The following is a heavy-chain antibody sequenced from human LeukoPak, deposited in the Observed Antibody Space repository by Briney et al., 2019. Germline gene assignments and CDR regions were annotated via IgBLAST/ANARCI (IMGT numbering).Heavy chain of an antibody. V-gene: IGHV3-9*03. J-gene: IGHJ4*02. CDR3: AKDRSDGSGSYFNYFDY. D-gene: IGHD3-10*01. CDR2: ISWNSGSI. CDR1: GFTFDDYA. Sequence: GGSLRLSCAASGFTFDDYAMHWVRQAPGKGLEWVSGISWNSGSIVYADSVKGRFTISRDNAKNSLYLQMNSLRAEDMALYYCAKDRSDGSGSYFNYFDYWGQGTLVTVSS.